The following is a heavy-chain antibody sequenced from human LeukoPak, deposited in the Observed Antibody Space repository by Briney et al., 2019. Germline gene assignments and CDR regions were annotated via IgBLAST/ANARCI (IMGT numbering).Heavy chain of an antibody. V-gene: IGHV3-66*04. J-gene: IGHJ5*02. CDR2: IYSGGST. Sequence: GGSLRLSCAASEFSVGSNYMTWVRQAPGKGLEWVSLIYSGGSTYYADSVKGRFTISRDNSKNTLYLQMNSLRAEDTAVYYCARLRGATVAHNWFDPWGQGTLVTVSS. D-gene: IGHD6-19*01. CDR1: EFSVGSNY. CDR3: ARLRGATVAHNWFDP.